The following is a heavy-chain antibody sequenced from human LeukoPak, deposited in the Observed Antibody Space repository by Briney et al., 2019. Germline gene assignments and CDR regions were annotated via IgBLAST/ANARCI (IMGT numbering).Heavy chain of an antibody. V-gene: IGHV3-48*03. CDR2: ISSSGSTI. D-gene: IGHD3-10*02. CDR1: GFIFSSYS. Sequence: PGGSLRLSCAASGFIFSSYSINLVRQGPGEGLGWVSYISSSGSTIYYADSVKGRFTISRDNAKNSLYLQMNSLRAEDTAVYYCAELGITMIGGVWGKGTTVTISS. J-gene: IGHJ6*04. CDR3: AELGITMIGGV.